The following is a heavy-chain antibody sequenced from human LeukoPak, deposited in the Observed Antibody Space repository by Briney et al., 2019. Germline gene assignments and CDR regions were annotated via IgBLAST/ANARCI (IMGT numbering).Heavy chain of an antibody. CDR3: AKGVLEQWLVPFDY. Sequence: GRSLRLSCAASGFTFDDYAMHWVRQAPGKGLEWVSGISWNSGSIGYADSVKGRFTISRDNAKNSLYLQMNSLRAEDTALYYCAKGVLEQWLVPFDYWGQGTLVTVSS. V-gene: IGHV3-9*01. CDR1: GFTFDDYA. CDR2: ISWNSGSI. D-gene: IGHD6-19*01. J-gene: IGHJ4*02.